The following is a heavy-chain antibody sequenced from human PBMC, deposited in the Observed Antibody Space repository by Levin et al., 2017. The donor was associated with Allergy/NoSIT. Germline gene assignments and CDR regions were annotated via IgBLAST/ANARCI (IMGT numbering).Heavy chain of an antibody. CDR3: ARLDRGNDAFDI. J-gene: IGHJ3*02. CDR1: GGSISSSSYY. D-gene: IGHD2-2*03. Sequence: SETLSLTCTVSGGSISSSSYYWGRLRQPPGKGLEWIGSIYYSGSTYYNPSLKSRVTISVDTSKNQFSLKLSSVTAADTAVYYCARLDRGNDAFDIWGQGTMVTVSS. V-gene: IGHV4-39*01. CDR2: IYYSGST.